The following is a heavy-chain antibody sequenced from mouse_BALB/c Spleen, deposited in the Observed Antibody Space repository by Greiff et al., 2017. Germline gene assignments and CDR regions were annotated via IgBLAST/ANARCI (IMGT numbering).Heavy chain of an antibody. Sequence: VQLQHSGPELVKPGALVKISCKASGYTFTSYDINWVKQRPGQGLEWIGWIYPGDGSTKYNEKFKGKATLTADKSSSTAYMQLSSLTSENSAVYFCARSGYDYGFDYWGQGTTLTVSS. D-gene: IGHD2-4*01. CDR3: ARSGYDYGFDY. J-gene: IGHJ2*01. CDR2: IYPGDGST. CDR1: GYTFTSYD. V-gene: IGHV1S56*01.